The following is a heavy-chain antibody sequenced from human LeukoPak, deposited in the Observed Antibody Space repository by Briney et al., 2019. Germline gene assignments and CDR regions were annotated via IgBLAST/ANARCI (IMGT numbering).Heavy chain of an antibody. CDR3: ATVWQLERQSAFDI. V-gene: IGHV1-46*01. D-gene: IGHD1-1*01. CDR2: INPNRGST. J-gene: IGHJ3*02. CDR1: GYTFTSYY. Sequence: ASVKVSCKASGYTFTSYYMYWVRQAPGQGLEWMGIINPNRGSTSYAQKFQGRVTMTEDTSTDTAYMELSSLRSEDTAVYYCATVWQLERQSAFDIWGQGTMVTVSS.